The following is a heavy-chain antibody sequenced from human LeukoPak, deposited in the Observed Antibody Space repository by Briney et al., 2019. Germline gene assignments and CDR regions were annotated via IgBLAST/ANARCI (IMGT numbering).Heavy chain of an antibody. V-gene: IGHV4-59*01. J-gene: IGHJ4*02. D-gene: IGHD5-18*01. Sequence: PSETLSLTCTVSGGSISSYYWSWIRQPPGKGLEWIGYIYYSGSTNYNPSLKSRVTISVDTSKNQFSLKLSSVTAADTAVYYCASGGYSYGYVDYWGQGTLVTVSS. CDR2: IYYSGST. CDR3: ASGGYSYGYVDY. CDR1: GGSISSYY.